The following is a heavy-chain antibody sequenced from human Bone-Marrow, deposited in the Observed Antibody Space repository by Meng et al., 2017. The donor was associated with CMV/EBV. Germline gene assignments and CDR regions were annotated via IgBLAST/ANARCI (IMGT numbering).Heavy chain of an antibody. CDR2: IKEDGSDK. V-gene: IGHV3-7*01. CDR1: GFTFETYW. CDR3: ARWTLDIVVVPALNWFDP. Sequence: GGSLRLSCAVSGFTFETYWMSWVRQAPGKGLQWVADIKEDGSDKYYVDSVKGRFTISRDNAKKSLFLQMNSLRAEDSAVYYCARWTLDIVVVPALNWFDPWGQGTLVPVSS. D-gene: IGHD2-2*03. J-gene: IGHJ5*02.